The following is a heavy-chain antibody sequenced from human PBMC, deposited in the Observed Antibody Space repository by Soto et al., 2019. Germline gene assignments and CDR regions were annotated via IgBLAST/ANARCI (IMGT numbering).Heavy chain of an antibody. V-gene: IGHV1-69*06. Sequence: SSVNVPCNASGGTFRSYASSWVRQAPGQGLEWMGGIIPIFGTANYAQKFQGRVTITADKSTSTAYMELSSLRSEDTAVYSCARGGSGAVFFDYWAQGTLVTDSS. CDR2: IIPIFGTA. CDR3: ARGGSGAVFFDY. D-gene: IGHD2-15*01. CDR1: GGTFRSYA. J-gene: IGHJ4*02.